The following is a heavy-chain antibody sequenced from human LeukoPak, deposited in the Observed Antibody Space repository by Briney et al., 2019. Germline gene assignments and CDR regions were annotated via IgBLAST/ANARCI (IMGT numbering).Heavy chain of an antibody. Sequence: GGSLRLSCVASGFTFRSYGMFWVRQPTGKGLEWVSGIGTAGDTNYADSVKGRFTISRENAKNSLYLQMNSLRAGDTAVYYCARGSSYDILSRYYGMDVWGQGTTVTVSS. CDR3: ARGSSYDILSRYYGMDV. CDR1: GFTFRSYG. CDR2: IGTAGDT. V-gene: IGHV3-13*04. D-gene: IGHD3-9*01. J-gene: IGHJ6*02.